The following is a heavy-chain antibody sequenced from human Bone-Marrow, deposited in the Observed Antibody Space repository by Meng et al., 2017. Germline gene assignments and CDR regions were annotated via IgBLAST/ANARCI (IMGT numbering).Heavy chain of an antibody. J-gene: IGHJ4*01. CDR3: SGHVDY. CDR1: GFTFSNAW. Sequence: VQLVESGGGFVKPGWSLRLSCAASGFTFSNAWMTWVRQAPGKGLEWIGRMKSNVDGGTVDYAAAVKGRFFISRDDSENTFYLQMNSLKTEDTAVYYCSGHVDYWGHGTLVTVSS. CDR2: MKSNVDGGTV. V-gene: IGHV3-15*01.